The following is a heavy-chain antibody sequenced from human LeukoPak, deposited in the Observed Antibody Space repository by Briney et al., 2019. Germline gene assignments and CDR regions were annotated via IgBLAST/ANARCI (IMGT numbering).Heavy chain of an antibody. CDR1: GGTFSSYA. D-gene: IGHD3-9*01. V-gene: IGHV1-69*13. CDR2: IIPIFGTA. CDR3: ARGVLRYFDWLLEYFAY. Sequence: SVKVSCKASGGTFSSYAISWVRQAPGQGLEWMGGIIPIFGTANYAQKFQGRVTITADESTSTAYMELSSLRSEDTAVYYCARGVLRYFDWLLEYFAYWGQGTLVTVSS. J-gene: IGHJ4*02.